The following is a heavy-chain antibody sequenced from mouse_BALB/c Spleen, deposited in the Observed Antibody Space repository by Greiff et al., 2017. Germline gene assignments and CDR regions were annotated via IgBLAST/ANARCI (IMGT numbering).Heavy chain of an antibody. J-gene: IGHJ4*01. Sequence: VQLQQSGAELAKPGASVKMSCKASGYTFTSYWMHWVKQRPGQGLEWIGYINPSTGYTEYNQKFKDKATLTADKSSSTAYMQLSSLTSEDSAVYYCATITKDYAMDYWGQGTSVTVAS. CDR1: GYTFTSYW. CDR2: INPSTGYT. V-gene: IGHV1-7*01. CDR3: ATITKDYAMDY. D-gene: IGHD2-4*01.